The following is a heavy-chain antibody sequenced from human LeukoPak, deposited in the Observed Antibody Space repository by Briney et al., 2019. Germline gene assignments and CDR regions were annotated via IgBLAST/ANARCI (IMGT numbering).Heavy chain of an antibody. D-gene: IGHD5-12*01. J-gene: IGHJ3*02. CDR2: ISSSGSPI. V-gene: IGHV3-11*01. CDR3: ARVTANNGYARDAFDI. Sequence: GGSLRLSCAASGFTFSDYYMSWIRQAPGKGLEWVSYISSSGSPIYYADSVKGRFTISRDNAKNSLYLQMNSLRAEDTAVYYCARVTANNGYARDAFDIWGQGTMVTVSS. CDR1: GFTFSDYY.